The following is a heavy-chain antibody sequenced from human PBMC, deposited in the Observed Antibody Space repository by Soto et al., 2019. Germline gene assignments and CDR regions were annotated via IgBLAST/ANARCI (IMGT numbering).Heavy chain of an antibody. Sequence: QITLKESGPRLVKPTQTLTLTCSFSGFSLSTSGVGVGWIRQPPGKALEWLALTYWDDDKRYSPSLKSRLSITKDTSKNQVVLTMTNMDSVDTATYYWAPASLHCTKVVCYSFDYWGQGTLVTVSS. CDR1: GFSLSTSGVG. D-gene: IGHD2-8*01. CDR2: TYWDDDK. V-gene: IGHV2-5*02. CDR3: APASLHCTKVVCYSFDY. J-gene: IGHJ4*02.